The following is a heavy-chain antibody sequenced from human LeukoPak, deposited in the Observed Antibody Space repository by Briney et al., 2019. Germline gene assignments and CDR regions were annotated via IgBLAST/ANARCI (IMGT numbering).Heavy chain of an antibody. Sequence: GGSLRVSCAASGLPFSSYAMSWVRQAPGKGLEWLSTISGSGGRTYFADSVKGRFTISRDNSKNTLYLQMDSLRAEDTAVYYCAKLPQYLLLGSGYYYMDVWGKGTTVTVSS. V-gene: IGHV3-23*01. CDR1: GLPFSSYA. J-gene: IGHJ6*03. CDR3: AKLPQYLLLGSGYYYMDV. D-gene: IGHD3-10*01. CDR2: ISGSGGRT.